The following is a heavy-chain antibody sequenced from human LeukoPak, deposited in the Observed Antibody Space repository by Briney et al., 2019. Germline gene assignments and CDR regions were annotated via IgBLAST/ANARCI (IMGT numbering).Heavy chain of an antibody. CDR2: ISGSGGST. Sequence: TGGSLRLSCAASGFTFSSYSMNWVRQAPGKGLEWVSAISGSGGSTYYADSVKGRFTISRDNSKNTLYLQMNSLRAEDTAVYYCAKDRGYGVSYWYFDLWGRGTLATVSS. CDR1: GFTFSSYS. CDR3: AKDRGYGVSYWYFDL. D-gene: IGHD5-12*01. V-gene: IGHV3-23*01. J-gene: IGHJ2*01.